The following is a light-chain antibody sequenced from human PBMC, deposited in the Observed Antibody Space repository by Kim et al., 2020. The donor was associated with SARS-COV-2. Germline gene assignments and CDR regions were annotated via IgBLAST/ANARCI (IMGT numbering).Light chain of an antibody. Sequence: APGTTARMTCGGNNIGSKSVNWYQQKPGQAPVLVIYYDSDRPSGIPERFSGSNSGNTATLTISRVEAGDEADYYCQVWDSSSDSVVFGGGTQLTVL. CDR2: YDS. CDR1: NIGSKS. V-gene: IGLV3-21*04. J-gene: IGLJ2*01. CDR3: QVWDSSSDSVV.